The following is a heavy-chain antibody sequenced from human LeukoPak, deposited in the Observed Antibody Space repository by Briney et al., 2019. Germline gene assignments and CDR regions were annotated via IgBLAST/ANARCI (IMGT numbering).Heavy chain of an antibody. CDR2: ISYDGSNR. CDR3: ARQIYPLYYFDY. V-gene: IGHV3-30-3*01. D-gene: IGHD2-2*02. J-gene: IGHJ4*02. Sequence: GGSLRLSCAASGFTFSGYAIHWVRQAPGKGLEWVAVISYDGSNRYYADSVKGRLTISRDNSRNTLYLQMNSLRPEDTAVYYCARQIYPLYYFDYWGQGTLVTVSS. CDR1: GFTFSGYA.